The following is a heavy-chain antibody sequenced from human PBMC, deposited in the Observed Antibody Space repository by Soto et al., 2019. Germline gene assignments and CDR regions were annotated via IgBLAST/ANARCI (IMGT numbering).Heavy chain of an antibody. CDR1: VFTFSNYY. D-gene: IGHD6-19*01. J-gene: IGHJ4*02. V-gene: IGHV3-11*01. CDR3: ARSYSSGWGFDY. Sequence: SLRLSCGASVFTFSNYYMSWVRQAPGKGLEWVSYISSTGRTIYYADSEKGRFTVSRDNAQNSLSLKLNSLRVEDTVVYCCARSYSSGWGFDYWGQGTQVTVSS. CDR2: ISSTGRTI.